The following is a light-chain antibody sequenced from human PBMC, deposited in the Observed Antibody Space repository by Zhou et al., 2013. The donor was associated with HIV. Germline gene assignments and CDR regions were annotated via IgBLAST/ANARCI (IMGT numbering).Light chain of an antibody. Sequence: DIVLTQSPATLSLSPGDRATLSCRASQSSSYLAWYQQKPGQAPRLLIYGASKRATGTPPRFSGSGSGTDFTLTISSLEPEDFAVYYCQQRDNWLTFGGGTKVEYQT. CDR2: GAS. CDR3: QQRDNWLT. V-gene: IGKV3-11*01. CDR1: QSSSY. J-gene: IGKJ4*01.